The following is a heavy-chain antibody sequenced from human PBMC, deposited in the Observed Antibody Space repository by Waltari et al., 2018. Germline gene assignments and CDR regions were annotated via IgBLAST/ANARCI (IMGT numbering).Heavy chain of an antibody. CDR1: GGTFSSYT. CDR3: ARDGPRVGATTFDAFDI. V-gene: IGHV1-69*08. CDR2: IIPSLGIA. J-gene: IGHJ3*02. Sequence: QVQLVQSGAEVKKPGSSVKVSCKASGGTFSSYTISWVRQAPGQGLEWMGRIIPSLGIANYAQKFQGRVTITADKSTSTAYMELSSLRSEDTAVYYCARDGPRVGATTFDAFDIWGQGTMVTVSS. D-gene: IGHD1-26*01.